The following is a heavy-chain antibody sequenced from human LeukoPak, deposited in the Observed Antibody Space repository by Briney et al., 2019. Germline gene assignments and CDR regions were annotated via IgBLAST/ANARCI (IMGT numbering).Heavy chain of an antibody. CDR1: GFTFSSYS. D-gene: IGHD5-12*01. CDR2: ISSSSSYI. Sequence: GGSLRLSCAASGFTFSSYSMNWVRQAPGKGLEGVSSISSSSSYIYYADSVKGRFTISRDNAKNPLYLQVNSLRAEDTAVYYCAPKSRVRGYSGYDPNPDDAFDIWGQGTMVTVSS. CDR3: APKSRVRGYSGYDPNPDDAFDI. V-gene: IGHV3-21*01. J-gene: IGHJ3*02.